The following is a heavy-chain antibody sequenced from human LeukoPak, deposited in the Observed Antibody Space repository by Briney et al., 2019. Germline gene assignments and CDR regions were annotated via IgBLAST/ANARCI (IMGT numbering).Heavy chain of an antibody. CDR1: GGSISGSSYY. V-gene: IGHV4-39*01. D-gene: IGHD7-27*01. J-gene: IGHJ5*02. Sequence: SETLSLTCTVSGGSISGSSYYWGWIRQSPGKGLEWIGSIYYSGSTYYNPSLKSRVTISVDTSKNQFSLKMTSVTAADTAVYYCARHLGTRGDWFDPWGQGTLVTVSS. CDR2: IYYSGST. CDR3: ARHLGTRGDWFDP.